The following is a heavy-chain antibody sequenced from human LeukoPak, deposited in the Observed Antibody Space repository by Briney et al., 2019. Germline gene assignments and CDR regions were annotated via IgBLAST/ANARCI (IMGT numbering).Heavy chain of an antibody. CDR1: GGSIGSYY. D-gene: IGHD3-9*01. Sequence: SETLSLTCTVSGGSIGSYYWSWIRQPPGKGLEWIGYIYYSGSTNYNPSLKSRVTISVDTSKNQFSLKLSSVTAADTAVYYCARGSRFHVLRSFDWQNPNDAFDIWGQGTMVTVSS. J-gene: IGHJ3*02. V-gene: IGHV4-59*01. CDR2: IYYSGST. CDR3: ARGSRFHVLRSFDWQNPNDAFDI.